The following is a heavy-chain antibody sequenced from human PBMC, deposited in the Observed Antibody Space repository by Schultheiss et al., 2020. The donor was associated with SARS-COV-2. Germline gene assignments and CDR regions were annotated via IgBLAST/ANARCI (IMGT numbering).Heavy chain of an antibody. J-gene: IGHJ4*02. D-gene: IGHD1-1*01. Sequence: SETLSLTCTVSGGSVTSGTYYWTWIRQPAGKGLEWIGRIYASGSTNYNPSLKSRVTISVDTSKNQFSLKVNSVSAADTAVYFCARDYWNDGVRFDYWGQGVLVTVSS. CDR2: IYASGST. V-gene: IGHV4-61*10. CDR1: GGSVTSGTYY. CDR3: ARDYWNDGVRFDY.